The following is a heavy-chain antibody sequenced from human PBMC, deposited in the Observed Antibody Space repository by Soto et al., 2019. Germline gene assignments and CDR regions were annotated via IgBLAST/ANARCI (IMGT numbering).Heavy chain of an antibody. CDR2: INAGNGNT. CDR1: GYTFSTYA. CDR3: ARGVSTVTPNWFDP. D-gene: IGHD4-17*01. Sequence: ASVKVSCKASGYTFSTYAMNWVRQAPGQRLEWMGWINAGNGNTKYSQKFQGRVTITRDTSATTAYMELSSLRSEDTAVYYCARGVSTVTPNWFDPWGQGTLVTVSS. V-gene: IGHV1-3*01. J-gene: IGHJ5*02.